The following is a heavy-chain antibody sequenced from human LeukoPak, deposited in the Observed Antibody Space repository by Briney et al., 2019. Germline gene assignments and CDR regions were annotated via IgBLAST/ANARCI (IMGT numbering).Heavy chain of an antibody. V-gene: IGHV3-74*01. CDR3: VRDKEVVTGIGWFDP. CDR2: IDSDGKST. J-gene: IGHJ5*02. D-gene: IGHD2-21*02. Sequence: PGGSLRLSCAVSGLTFSSYWMHWVRQAPGKGLVWVSRIDSDGKSTNYADSVKGRFTISRDNAKNTLYLQMSSLRVEDTAVYYCVRDKEVVTGIGWFDPWGQGTLVTVSS. CDR1: GLTFSSYW.